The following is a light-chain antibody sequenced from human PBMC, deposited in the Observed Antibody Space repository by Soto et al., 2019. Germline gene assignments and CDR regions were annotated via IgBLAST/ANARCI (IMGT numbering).Light chain of an antibody. CDR1: QSVSSY. CDR3: QQRSNWPIT. CDR2: DTS. J-gene: IGKJ5*01. Sequence: EIVLTQSPATLSLSPGERATLSCMASQSVSSYLAWSQQKPGQAPRLLIYDTSHRATGIPARCSGSGSGTDFTLTSSSLEPEDFAVYYCQQRSNWPITFGQGTRLEIK. V-gene: IGKV3-11*01.